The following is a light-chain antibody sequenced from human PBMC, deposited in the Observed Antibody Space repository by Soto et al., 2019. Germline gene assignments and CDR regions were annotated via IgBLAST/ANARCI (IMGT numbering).Light chain of an antibody. CDR2: KGT. V-gene: IGLV2-23*01. CDR3: CSSAPESTYV. Sequence: QSALAHPASVSGSPGQSITISCTWTSDDVGAYNSVSWYQQLPHKAPQVILYKGTQRPSGVSSRFSGSTSGNAASLTISGLQADDEADYFCCSSAPESTYVFGTGTKVTVL. CDR1: SDDVGAYNS. J-gene: IGLJ1*01.